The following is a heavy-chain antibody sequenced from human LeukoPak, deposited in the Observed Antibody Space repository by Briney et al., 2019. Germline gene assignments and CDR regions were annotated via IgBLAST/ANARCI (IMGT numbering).Heavy chain of an antibody. CDR2: IYSGGGT. D-gene: IGHD6-19*01. J-gene: IGHJ3*02. CDR3: ARDRSSGFSDAFDI. CDR1: GFSFSRYW. V-gene: IGHV3-66*01. Sequence: GGSLRLSCAASGFSFSRYWMSWVRQAPGKGLEWVSIIYSGGGTYYADSVKGRFTISRDNSKNTLYLQMNSLRAEDTAVYFCARDRSSGFSDAFDIWGQGTMVTVSS.